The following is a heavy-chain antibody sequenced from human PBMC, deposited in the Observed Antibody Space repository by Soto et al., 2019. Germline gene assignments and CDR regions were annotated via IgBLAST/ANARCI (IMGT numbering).Heavy chain of an antibody. Sequence: SLRLSCAASGFTFSSYGMHWVRQAPGKGLEWVAVISYDGSNKYYADSVKGRFTISRDNSKNTLYLQMNSLRAEDTAVYYCAKTVGDSSAPEGEFDYWGQGTLVTVSS. D-gene: IGHD3-22*01. CDR3: AKTVGDSSAPEGEFDY. V-gene: IGHV3-30*18. J-gene: IGHJ4*02. CDR1: GFTFSSYG. CDR2: ISYDGSNK.